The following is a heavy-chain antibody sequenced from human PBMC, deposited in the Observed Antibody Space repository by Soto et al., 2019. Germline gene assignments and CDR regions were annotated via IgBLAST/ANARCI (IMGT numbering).Heavy chain of an antibody. CDR3: AKGVEQQLVRMAFDM. D-gene: IGHD6-13*01. CDR2: ISHDGSKI. CDR1: GFTFSNYG. J-gene: IGHJ3*02. Sequence: PGGSLRLSCAASGFTFSNYGMHWVRQAPGKGLEWVALISHDGSKIYYADSVKGRFTISRDNSKNTLYLQMDSLRPEDTAVYYCAKGVEQQLVRMAFDMWGQGTMVTVSS. V-gene: IGHV3-30*18.